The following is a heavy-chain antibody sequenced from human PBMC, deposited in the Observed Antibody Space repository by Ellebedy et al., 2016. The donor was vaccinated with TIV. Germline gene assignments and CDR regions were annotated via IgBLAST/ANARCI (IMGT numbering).Heavy chain of an antibody. CDR3: ARGFYEKFNP. D-gene: IGHD2/OR15-2a*01. CDR2: ISGYNGDT. CDR1: GYTFTKYG. J-gene: IGHJ5*02. Sequence: ASVKVSCKASGYTFTKYGISWVRQAPGQGLEWMGWISGYNGDTNYAQKFQGRVIMTIDTFASTAYMELRSLRSDDTAMYFCARGFYEKFNPWGQGTLVTVSS. V-gene: IGHV1-18*01.